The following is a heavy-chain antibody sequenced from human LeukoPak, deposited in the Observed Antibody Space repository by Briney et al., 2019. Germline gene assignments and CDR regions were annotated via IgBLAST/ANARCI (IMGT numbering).Heavy chain of an antibody. CDR3: ALSAEKQLVYFDS. Sequence: ASVKVSCKXSGDTFSNYDVTWVRQAPGQGLEWMGRIIPVFDTAKYAQNFQGRVTMTTDESSSTAYMELYSLRSEDTAVYYCALSAEKQLVYFDSWGQGTLVTVSS. D-gene: IGHD6-13*01. CDR2: IIPVFDTA. V-gene: IGHV1-69*05. CDR1: GDTFSNYD. J-gene: IGHJ4*02.